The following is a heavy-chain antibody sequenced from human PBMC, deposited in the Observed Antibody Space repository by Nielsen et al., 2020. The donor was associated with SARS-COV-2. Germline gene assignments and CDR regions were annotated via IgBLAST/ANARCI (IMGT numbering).Heavy chain of an antibody. V-gene: IGHV3-48*03. CDR3: AKDTHPDYYDSSGYYYAFQH. CDR2: ISSSGSTI. Sequence: GESLKISCAASGFTFSSYEMNWVRQAPGKGLEWVSYISSSGSTIYYADSVKGRFTISRDNAKNSLYLQMNSLRAEDTALYYCAKDTHPDYYDSSGYYYAFQHWGQGTLVTVSS. D-gene: IGHD3-22*01. CDR1: GFTFSSYE. J-gene: IGHJ1*01.